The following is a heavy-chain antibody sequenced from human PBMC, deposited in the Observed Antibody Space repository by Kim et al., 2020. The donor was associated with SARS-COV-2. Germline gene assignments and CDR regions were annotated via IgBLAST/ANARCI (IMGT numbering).Heavy chain of an antibody. J-gene: IGHJ4*02. CDR3: SKEYKN. CDR2: ISGSGDAT. CDR1: GFTFSRYG. V-gene: IGHV3-23*01. Sequence: GGSLRLSCAVSGFTFSRYGMSWVRKGPGKGLEWVSAISGSGDATFYAYSARGRFTISRDNSKNTLYLQMNNMRAEDTALYYCSKEYKNWGQGTLVTVST. D-gene: IGHD1-20*01.